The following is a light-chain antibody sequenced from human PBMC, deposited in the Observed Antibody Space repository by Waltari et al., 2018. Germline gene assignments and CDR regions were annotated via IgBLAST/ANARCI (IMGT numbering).Light chain of an antibody. J-gene: IGKJ1*01. CDR3: QQYRSTLWT. CDR1: QSVFFSTNNKNY. Sequence: DIVMTQSPDSLAVSLGERATLHCKSSQSVFFSTNNKNYLAWYQQKTGQPPKLLFYWASTRESGVPERFSGSGSGTDLTLTISSVQAEDVAVYYCQQYRSTLWTFGQGTRVEIK. CDR2: WAS. V-gene: IGKV4-1*01.